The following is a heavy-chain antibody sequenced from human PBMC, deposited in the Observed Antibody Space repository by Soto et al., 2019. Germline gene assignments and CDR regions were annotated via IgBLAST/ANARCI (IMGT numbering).Heavy chain of an antibody. J-gene: IGHJ4*02. V-gene: IGHV3-30-3*01. Sequence: QVQLVESGGGVVQPGRSLRLSCAASGFTFSNYAMHWVRQAPGKGLEWVAVISYDGSNKYYADSVKGRFTISRDNSKNTLYLQMSSLRAEDTAVYYSARDLGGSYPFDYWGQGTLVTVSS. CDR2: ISYDGSNK. D-gene: IGHD1-26*01. CDR1: GFTFSNYA. CDR3: ARDLGGSYPFDY.